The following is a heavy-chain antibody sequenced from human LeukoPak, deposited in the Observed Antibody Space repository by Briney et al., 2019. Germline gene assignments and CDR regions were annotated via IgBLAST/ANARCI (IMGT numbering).Heavy chain of an antibody. Sequence: GGSLRLSCAASEFTFSDYYMSWIRQAPGKGLEWVSYISSSSSTIYYADSVKGRFTISRDDAKNSLYLQMNSLRAEDTAVYYCARDRKRYCSSTSCYPDAFDIWGQGTMVTVSS. V-gene: IGHV3-11*04. D-gene: IGHD2-2*01. J-gene: IGHJ3*02. CDR1: EFTFSDYY. CDR3: ARDRKRYCSSTSCYPDAFDI. CDR2: ISSSSSTI.